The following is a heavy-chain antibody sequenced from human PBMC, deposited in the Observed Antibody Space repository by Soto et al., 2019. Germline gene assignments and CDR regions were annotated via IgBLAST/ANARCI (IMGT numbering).Heavy chain of an antibody. CDR3: ARLALYSSSSLDYYYYGMDV. CDR2: IDPSDSYT. CDR1: GYSFTSCW. D-gene: IGHD6-6*01. J-gene: IGHJ6*02. Sequence: ESLTISCKGSGYSFTSCWISLVRQMPGKGLEWMGRIDPSDSYTNYSPSFQGHVTISADKSISTAYLQWSSLKASDTAMYYCARLALYSSSSLDYYYYGMDVWGQGTTVTVSS. V-gene: IGHV5-10-1*01.